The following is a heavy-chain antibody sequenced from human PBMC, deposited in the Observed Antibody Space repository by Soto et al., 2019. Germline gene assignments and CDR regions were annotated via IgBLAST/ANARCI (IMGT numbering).Heavy chain of an antibody. CDR3: ALVRWFGDLR. CDR1: GFSLSTSGMG. V-gene: IGHV2-5*02. D-gene: IGHD3-10*01. J-gene: IGHJ4*02. CDR2: IYWDDDR. Sequence: QITLKESGPPLMKPTQTLTLTCTFSGFSLSTSGMGVTWIRQPPGKALEWLALIYWDDDRRYSPSLKSRLTITKDTSKNQVVLTMSNLDPVDTAIYYCALVRWFGDLRWGQGTLVTVSS.